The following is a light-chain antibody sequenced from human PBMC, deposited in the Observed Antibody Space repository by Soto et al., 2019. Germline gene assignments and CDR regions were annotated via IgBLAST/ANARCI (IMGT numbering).Light chain of an antibody. CDR3: QQYSNWPLT. J-gene: IGKJ5*01. Sequence: EIVMTQSPATLSVSPGERATLSCRASQSVSSNLAWYQQKPGQAPRLLINGASTRATGIPARFGSSGSGTEFTLTISSLQSEDLAVYYCQQYSNWPLTFGQGTRLEIK. CDR1: QSVSSN. CDR2: GAS. V-gene: IGKV3-15*01.